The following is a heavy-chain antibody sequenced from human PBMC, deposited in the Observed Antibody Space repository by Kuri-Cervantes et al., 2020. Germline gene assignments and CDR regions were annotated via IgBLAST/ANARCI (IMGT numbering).Heavy chain of an antibody. D-gene: IGHD6-19*01. V-gene: IGHV4-34*01. CDR1: GGSFSGYY. J-gene: IGHJ5*02. CDR2: INHSGST. Sequence: SQTLSLTCAVYGGSFSGYYWSWIRQPPGKGLEWIGEINHSGSTNYNPSLKSRVTISVDTSKNQFSLKLSSVTAADTAVYYCAREMRESRAHILQGRIAVAGMSDNNNWFDPWGQGTLVTVSS. CDR3: AREMRESRAHILQGRIAVAGMSDNNNWFDP.